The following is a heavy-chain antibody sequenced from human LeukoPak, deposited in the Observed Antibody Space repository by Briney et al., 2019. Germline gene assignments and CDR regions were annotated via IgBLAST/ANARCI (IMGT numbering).Heavy chain of an antibody. V-gene: IGHV3-74*01. CDR1: GFSFSSYT. D-gene: IGHD5-12*01. CDR3: ARGGYSGSHYRFS. J-gene: IGHJ4*02. CDR2: TSKDGSDT. Sequence: GGSLRLSCAASGFSFSSYTMSWVRQAPGKGLEWLSRTSKDGSDTVYAASAKGRVTASRDNAKNTVYLELTNLRPDDTAVYYCARGGYSGSHYRFSWGRGTLVTVAS.